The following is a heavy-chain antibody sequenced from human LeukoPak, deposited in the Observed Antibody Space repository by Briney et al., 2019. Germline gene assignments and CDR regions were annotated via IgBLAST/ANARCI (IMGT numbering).Heavy chain of an antibody. Sequence: SQTLSLTCTDSGGSISSGSYYGRWIRQPAGKGLEWIGRIYTSGSTNYNPSLKSRVTISVDTSKNQFSLKLSSVTAADTAVYYCARDRIGGYSYEYYYYYGMDVWGQGTTVTVSS. V-gene: IGHV4-61*02. J-gene: IGHJ6*02. D-gene: IGHD5-18*01. CDR2: IYTSGST. CDR1: GGSISSGSYY. CDR3: ARDRIGGYSYEYYYYYGMDV.